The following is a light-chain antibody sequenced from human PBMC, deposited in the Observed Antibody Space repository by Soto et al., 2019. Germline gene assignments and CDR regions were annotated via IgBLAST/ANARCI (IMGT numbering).Light chain of an antibody. V-gene: IGKV3-15*01. CDR2: GAS. CDR3: QQYNNWPPWT. CDR1: QSVSSN. Sequence: EIVMTQSPATLSVSRGERATLSCRASQSVSSNLAWYQQKPGQAPRLLIYGASTRATGIPARFSGSGSGTEFTLTISSLQSEDFAVYYCQQYNNWPPWTFGQGTKVDNK. J-gene: IGKJ1*01.